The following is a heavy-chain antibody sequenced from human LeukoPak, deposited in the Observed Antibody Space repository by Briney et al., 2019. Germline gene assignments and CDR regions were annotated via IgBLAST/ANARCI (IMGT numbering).Heavy chain of an antibody. Sequence: LSLTCAVSGGSISSGTHYWNWIRRHPGQGLEWIGHIYNTGSAYYNPSLMSRVSISIDTSENQFSLKLSSVTAADTAVYYCASTHCASPSCYSYYYSGLDVWGQGTTVIVSS. CDR1: GGSISSGTHY. CDR3: ASTHCASPSCYSYYYSGLDV. J-gene: IGHJ6*02. D-gene: IGHD2-2*01. V-gene: IGHV4-31*11. CDR2: IYNTGSA.